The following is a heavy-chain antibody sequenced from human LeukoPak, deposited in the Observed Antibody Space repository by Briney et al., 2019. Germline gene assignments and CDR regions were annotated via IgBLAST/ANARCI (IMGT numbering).Heavy chain of an antibody. V-gene: IGHV3-33*01. CDR2: IWYDGSNK. D-gene: IGHD3-10*01. CDR3: ARDSALYYYGSGSYRGPFDY. CDR1: GFTFSSYG. Sequence: PGGSLRLSCAASGFTFSSYGMHWVRQAPGKGLEWVAVIWYDGSNKYYADSVKGRFTISRDNSKNTLYLQMNSLRAEDTAVYYCARDSALYYYGSGSYRGPFDYWGQGTLVTVSS. J-gene: IGHJ4*02.